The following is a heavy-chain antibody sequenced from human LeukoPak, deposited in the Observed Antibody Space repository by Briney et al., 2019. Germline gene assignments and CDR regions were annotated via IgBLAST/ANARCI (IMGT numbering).Heavy chain of an antibody. D-gene: IGHD6-6*01. V-gene: IGHV3-23*01. CDR3: ARDSSHYLGSSDY. J-gene: IGHJ4*02. CDR1: GFTFSNSV. CDR2: ISESGDVT. Sequence: PGGSLRLSCAGSGFTFSNSVINWVRQAPGKGLEWVSVISESGDVTHYADSMKGRFTISRDNTKNTLNLQMNSLRPDDTAIYYCARDSSHYLGSSDYWGQGTLVTVSS.